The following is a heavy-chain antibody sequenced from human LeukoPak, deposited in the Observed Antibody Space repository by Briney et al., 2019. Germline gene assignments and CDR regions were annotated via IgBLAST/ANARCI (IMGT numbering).Heavy chain of an antibody. V-gene: IGHV4-39*07. J-gene: IGHJ3*02. CDR2: IYYSGST. CDR3: ARVVTTVTTSFAFDI. CDR1: GGSISSGSYY. D-gene: IGHD4-17*01. Sequence: PSETLSLTCTVSGGSISSGSYYWVWMRQPPGKGLEWIGSIYYSGSTYYNPSLKSRVTISVDTSKNHFSLKLSSVTAADTAVYYCARVVTTVTTSFAFDIWGQGTMVTVSS.